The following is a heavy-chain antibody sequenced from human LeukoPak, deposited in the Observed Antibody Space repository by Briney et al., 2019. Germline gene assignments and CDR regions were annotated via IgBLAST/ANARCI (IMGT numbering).Heavy chain of an antibody. Sequence: ASVKVSCKASGYTFTGYYMHWVRQAPGQGLECMGWINPNSGGTNYAQKFQGRVTMTRDTSISTAYMELSRLRSDDTAVYHCAREDGYGDFYFDYWGQGTLVTVSS. CDR1: GYTFTGYY. V-gene: IGHV1-2*02. CDR2: INPNSGGT. CDR3: AREDGYGDFYFDY. J-gene: IGHJ4*02. D-gene: IGHD4-17*01.